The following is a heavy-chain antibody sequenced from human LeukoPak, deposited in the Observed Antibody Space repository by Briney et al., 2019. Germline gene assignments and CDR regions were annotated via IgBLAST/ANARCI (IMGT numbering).Heavy chain of an antibody. Sequence: SETLSLTCTVSGGSISYFYWSWIRQPAGKGLEWIGRIYTSGSTNYNPSLKSRVTISVDTSKNQFSLKLSSVTAADTAVYYCARHRRSSGWRPLFDAFDIWGQGTMVTVSS. J-gene: IGHJ3*02. CDR1: GGSISYFY. V-gene: IGHV4-4*07. CDR2: IYTSGST. CDR3: ARHRRSSGWRPLFDAFDI. D-gene: IGHD6-19*01.